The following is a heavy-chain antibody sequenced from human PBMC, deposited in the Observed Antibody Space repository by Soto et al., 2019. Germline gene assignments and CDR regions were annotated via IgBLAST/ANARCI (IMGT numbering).Heavy chain of an antibody. J-gene: IGHJ4*02. CDR3: ARAPDGLNMVDY. CDR1: GGTFSSYA. D-gene: IGHD3-10*01. V-gene: IGHV1-69*01. CDR2: IIPIFGTA. Sequence: QVQLVKSGDEVKKQGSSVKVSCKASGGTFSSYAISWVLQAPGQGLEWMGGIIPIFGTANYAQKFQVRVTITADESTSTAYMELSSLRSEDTAVYYCARAPDGLNMVDYWGQGTMVTVSS.